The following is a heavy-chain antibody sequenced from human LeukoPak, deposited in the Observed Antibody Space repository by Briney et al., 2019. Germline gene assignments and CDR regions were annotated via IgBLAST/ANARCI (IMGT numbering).Heavy chain of an antibody. Sequence: SDTLSLTCNVSGGSINSYYWGWIRQPPGKRLELIGYIYYSGRTNYNPSLKSRVTISVDTSTNQISLKLTSVTAADTAVYFCARGTTKGYYYDSSGYYTKWGQGTLVTVSS. CDR1: GGSINSYY. CDR2: IYYSGRT. D-gene: IGHD3-22*01. CDR3: ARGTTKGYYYDSSGYYTK. J-gene: IGHJ4*02. V-gene: IGHV4-59*12.